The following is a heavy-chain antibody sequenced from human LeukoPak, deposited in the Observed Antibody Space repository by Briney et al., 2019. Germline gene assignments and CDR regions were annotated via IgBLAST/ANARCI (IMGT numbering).Heavy chain of an antibody. CDR2: ISYDGSNK. Sequence: GGSLRLSCAASGFTFSSYGLHWVRQAPDKGLEWVAFISYDGSNKFYGDSVKGRFTISRDNSNNTLYLQMGSLRAEDMAVYYCARSGYTYGLADYWGQGTLVTVSS. J-gene: IGHJ4*02. CDR1: GFTFSSYG. D-gene: IGHD5-12*01. CDR3: ARSGYTYGLADY. V-gene: IGHV3-30*03.